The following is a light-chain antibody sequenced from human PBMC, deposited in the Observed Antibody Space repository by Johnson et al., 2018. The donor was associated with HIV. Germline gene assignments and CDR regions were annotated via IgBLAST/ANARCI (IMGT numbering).Light chain of an antibody. Sequence: QSVLTQPPSVSAAPGQRVTFSCSGSNSNIGRHSVSWYQQLPGTAPKLLIYGNDKRPSGIPYRFSASKSGTSATLGITGLQTGDEADYYCGTWDSNLSSEVFGAGTKVTVL. J-gene: IGLJ1*01. CDR2: GND. CDR1: NSNIGRHS. CDR3: GTWDSNLSSEV. V-gene: IGLV1-51*02.